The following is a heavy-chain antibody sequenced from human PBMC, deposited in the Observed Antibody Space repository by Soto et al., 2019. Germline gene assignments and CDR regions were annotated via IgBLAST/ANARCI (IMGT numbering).Heavy chain of an antibody. CDR2: ISGSGGST. D-gene: IGHD6-6*01. CDR3: APPTVYSSSSLFDY. V-gene: IGHV3-23*01. CDR1: GFTFSSYA. J-gene: IGHJ4*02. Sequence: GGSLRLSCAASGFTFSSYAMSWVRQAPGKGLEWVSAISGSGGSTYYADSVKGRFTISRDNSKNTLYLQMNSLRAEDTAVYYCAPPTVYSSSSLFDYWGQGTLVTVSS.